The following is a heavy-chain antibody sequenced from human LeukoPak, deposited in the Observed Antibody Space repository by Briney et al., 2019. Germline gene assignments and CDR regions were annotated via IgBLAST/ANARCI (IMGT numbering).Heavy chain of an antibody. V-gene: IGHV3-21*01. CDR1: GFTFSSYS. J-gene: IGHJ3*02. D-gene: IGHD3-22*01. Sequence: GGSLRLSCAASGFTFSSYSMNWVRQAPGKGLEWVSSISSSSSYIYYADSVKGRFTISRDNAKNSLYPQMNSLRAEDTAVYYCARVQGYYDSSGYYSIGGFDIWGQGTMVTVSS. CDR2: ISSSSSYI. CDR3: ARVQGYYDSSGYYSIGGFDI.